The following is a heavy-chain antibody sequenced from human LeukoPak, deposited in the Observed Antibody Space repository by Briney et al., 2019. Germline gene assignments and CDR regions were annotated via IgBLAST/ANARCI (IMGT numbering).Heavy chain of an antibody. J-gene: IGHJ6*02. CDR3: ARENGNSGPTYYYYYGMDV. CDR2: ISSSGSTI. Sequence: GGSLRLSCAASGFTFSDYYMSWIRQAPGKGLEWVSYISSSGSTIYYADSVKGRFTISRDNAKNSLYLQMNSLRAEDTAVYYCARENGNSGPTYYYYYGMDVWGQGTTVTVSS. D-gene: IGHD4-23*01. V-gene: IGHV3-11*01. CDR1: GFTFSDYY.